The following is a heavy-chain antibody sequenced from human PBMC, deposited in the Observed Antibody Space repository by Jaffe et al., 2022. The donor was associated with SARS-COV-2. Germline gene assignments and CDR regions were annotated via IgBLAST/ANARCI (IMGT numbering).Heavy chain of an antibody. Sequence: EVQLVESGGGLVRPGRSLRLSCAASGFTLDDYAMHWVRQAPGKGLEWVSTISWNRDTIAYADSVKGRFTISRDDAKNSLYLQMNSLRPEDTAFYYCAKGGTDYGDYWGQGTLVTVSS. CDR3: AKGGTDYGDY. CDR2: ISWNRDTI. V-gene: IGHV3-9*01. J-gene: IGHJ4*02. CDR1: GFTLDDYA.